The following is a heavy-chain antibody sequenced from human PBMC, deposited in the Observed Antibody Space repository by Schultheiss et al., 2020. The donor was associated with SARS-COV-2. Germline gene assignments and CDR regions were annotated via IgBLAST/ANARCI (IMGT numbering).Heavy chain of an antibody. CDR1: GGSFSGYY. J-gene: IGHJ6*02. CDR3: ARRQFYYYGMDV. Sequence: SQTLSLTCAVYGGSFSGYYWSWIRQPPGKGLEWIGYIYYSGSTNYNPSLKSRVTISVDTSKNQFSLNLTAVTAADTAVYYCARRQFYYYGMDVWGQGTTVTVSS. CDR2: IYYSGST. V-gene: IGHV4-59*03. D-gene: IGHD5-24*01.